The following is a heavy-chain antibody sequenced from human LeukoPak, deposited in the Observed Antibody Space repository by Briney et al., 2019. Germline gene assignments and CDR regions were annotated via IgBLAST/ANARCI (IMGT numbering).Heavy chain of an antibody. D-gene: IGHD3-16*02. Sequence: SSVKVSCKASGGTFSSYAISWVRQAPGQGLEWMGGIIPIFGTANYAQKFQGRVTITADESTSTAYMELSSLRSEDTAVYYCARDLYKGLPFFLGLRLGELPSQGRIVNSWFDPWGQGTLVTVSS. CDR1: GGTFSSYA. CDR2: IIPIFGTA. CDR3: ARDLYKGLPFFLGLRLGELPSQGRIVNSWFDP. J-gene: IGHJ5*02. V-gene: IGHV1-69*01.